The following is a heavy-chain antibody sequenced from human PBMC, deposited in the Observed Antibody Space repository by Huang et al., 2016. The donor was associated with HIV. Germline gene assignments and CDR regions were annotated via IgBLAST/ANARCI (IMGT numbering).Heavy chain of an antibody. CDR1: GYRFRSNW. J-gene: IGHJ6*02. D-gene: IGHD3-10*01. CDR3: ARLIGSPSFYYGLDV. Sequence: EVQLVQSGAEVKKPGESLKISCKGSGYRFRSNWIGWVRQMPGKGLGWSGIIYPGDSDTRYSPSFQGQVTISADKSINTAYLQWSSLKASDTAMYYCARLIGSPSFYYGLDVWGQGTTVTVSS. V-gene: IGHV5-51*01. CDR2: IYPGDSDT.